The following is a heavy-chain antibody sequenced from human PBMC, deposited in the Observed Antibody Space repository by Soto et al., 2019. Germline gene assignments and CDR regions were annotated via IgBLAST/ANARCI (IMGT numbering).Heavy chain of an antibody. Sequence: EVHLLESGGGVVQPGGSLRLSCVASGFNFKKFAMAWVRQAAGEGLEWVSGISCCGGSASYADSVKGRFSIARDDSRNTVYLQMSGLRVEDTAVFHCAKGLGNAKEVWGQGTTVTVSS. CDR1: GFNFKKFA. J-gene: IGHJ6*02. CDR2: ISCCGGSA. V-gene: IGHV3-23*01. D-gene: IGHD2-8*01. CDR3: AKGLGNAKEV.